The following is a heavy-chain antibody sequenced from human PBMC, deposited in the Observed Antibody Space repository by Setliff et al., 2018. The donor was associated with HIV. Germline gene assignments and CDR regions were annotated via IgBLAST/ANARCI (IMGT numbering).Heavy chain of an antibody. D-gene: IGHD4-17*01. V-gene: IGHV1-2*02. J-gene: IGHJ4*02. CDR3: ARALIGDSLYGYYFDY. Sequence: ASVKVSCKSSGYTFTDYFMHWVRQAPGQGLEWMGWISPDNANTRISQRFRGSVTMTRDRSINTAYLEFSGLRSDDTAVYYCARALIGDSLYGYYFDYWGQGTLVTVSS. CDR2: ISPDNANT. CDR1: GYTFTDYF.